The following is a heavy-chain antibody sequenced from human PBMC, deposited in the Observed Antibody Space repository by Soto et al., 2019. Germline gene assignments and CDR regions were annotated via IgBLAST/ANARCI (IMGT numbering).Heavy chain of an antibody. CDR2: ISWNSGSI. D-gene: IGHD2-15*01. V-gene: IGHV3-9*01. J-gene: IGHJ4*02. Sequence: EVQLVESGGGLVQPGRSLRLSCAASGFTFDDYAMHWVRKAPGKGLEWVSGISWNSGSIGYADSVKGRFTISRENAKNSLYLQMNSLRAEDTALYYCAKGVAAWGYFDYWGQGTLVTVSS. CDR1: GFTFDDYA. CDR3: AKGVAAWGYFDY.